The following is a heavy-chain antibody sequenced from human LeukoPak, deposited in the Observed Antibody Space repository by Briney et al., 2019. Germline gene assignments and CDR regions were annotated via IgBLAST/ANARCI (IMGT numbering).Heavy chain of an antibody. J-gene: IGHJ4*02. CDR1: GASISNYY. V-gene: IGHV4-59*01. CDR3: ARKYSDYAGWLQY. CDR2: IYYSGST. D-gene: IGHD5-12*01. Sequence: SETLSPICTASGASISNYYWSWLRQPPGKGLEWIGYIYYSGSTNYNPSLKSRVTISLDTSKNQFSLKLNSVTAADTAVYYCARKYSDYAGWLQYWGQGTLVTVPS.